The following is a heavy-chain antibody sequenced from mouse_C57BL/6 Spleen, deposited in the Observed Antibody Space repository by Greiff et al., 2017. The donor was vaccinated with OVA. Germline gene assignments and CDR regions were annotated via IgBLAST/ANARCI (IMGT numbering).Heavy chain of an antibody. J-gene: IGHJ2*01. CDR2: LDPSDSYT. Sequence: QVQLQQPGAELVMPGASVKLSCKASGYTFTSYWMHWVKQRPGQGLEWIGELDPSDSYTNYNQKFKGKSTLTVDKSSSTAYMQLSSLTSEDSAVYYCARRGGYSIFDYWGQGTTLTVSS. CDR1: GYTFTSYW. D-gene: IGHD2-3*01. V-gene: IGHV1-69*01. CDR3: ARRGGYSIFDY.